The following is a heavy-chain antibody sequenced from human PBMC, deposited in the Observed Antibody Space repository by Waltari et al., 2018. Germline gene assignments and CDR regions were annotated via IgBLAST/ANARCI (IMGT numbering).Heavy chain of an antibody. CDR1: GFTFSSYS. Sequence: EVLLVESGGGLVKPGGSLRLSCAASGFTFSSYSMNWVRQAPGKGLEWVSSISSISSYIYYADSVKGRFTISRDNAKNSLYLQMNSLRAEDTAVYYCTRGGKWELPNDHWGQGTLVTVSS. CDR2: ISSISSYI. J-gene: IGHJ4*02. CDR3: TRGGKWELPNDH. D-gene: IGHD1-26*01. V-gene: IGHV3-21*01.